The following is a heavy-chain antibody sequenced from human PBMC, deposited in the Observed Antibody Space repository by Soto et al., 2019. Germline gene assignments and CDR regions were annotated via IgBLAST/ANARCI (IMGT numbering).Heavy chain of an antibody. Sequence: LRLPCAVSGFTFGESYMSCIRQAPGKGLEWLSYMSPVSRYPAYADSVKGRFTVSRDNAKRSLFLQMTSLTAEDTAIYYCVRCGGGGLFHXWGQGTLFTVSX. J-gene: IGHJ4*02. V-gene: IGHV3-11*06. D-gene: IGHD3-3*01. CDR1: GFTFGESY. CDR2: MSPVSRYP. CDR3: VRCGGGGLFHX.